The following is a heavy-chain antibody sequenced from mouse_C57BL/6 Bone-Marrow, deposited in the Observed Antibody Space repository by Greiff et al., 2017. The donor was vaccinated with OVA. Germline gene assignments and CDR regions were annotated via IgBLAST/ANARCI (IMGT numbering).Heavy chain of an antibody. CDR2: IYPGDGDT. D-gene: IGHD1-1*01. CDR1: GYAFSNYW. V-gene: IGHV1-80*01. CDR3: ARDPYYYGSSPYAMDY. J-gene: IGHJ4*01. Sequence: QVQLQQSGAELVKPGASVKISCKASGYAFSNYWMNWVKQRPGKGLEWIGQIYPGDGDTNYNGKFKGKATLTADKSSSTAYMQLSSLTSEDSAVYFCARDPYYYGSSPYAMDYWGQGTSVTVSS.